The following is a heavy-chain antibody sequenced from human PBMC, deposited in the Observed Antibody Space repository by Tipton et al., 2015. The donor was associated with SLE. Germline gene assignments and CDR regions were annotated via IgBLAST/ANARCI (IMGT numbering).Heavy chain of an antibody. CDR2: ISSSSSYI. J-gene: IGHJ6*03. CDR1: GFTFSSYS. V-gene: IGHV3-21*05. D-gene: IGHD3-3*01. CDR3: ARVGVGPYYYYYMDV. Sequence: SLRLSCAAPGFTFSSYSMNWVRQAPGKGLEWVSYISSSSSYIYYADSVKGRFTISRDNAKNSLYLQMNSLRAEDTAVYYCARVGVGPYYYYYMDVWGKGTTVTVSS.